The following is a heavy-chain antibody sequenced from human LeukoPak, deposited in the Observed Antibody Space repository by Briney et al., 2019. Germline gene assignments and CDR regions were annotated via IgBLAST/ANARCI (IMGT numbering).Heavy chain of an antibody. Sequence: SVNVSCKASGGTFSSYAISWVRQAPGQGLEWMGGIIPIFATANYAQKFQGRVTITADESTSTAYMELSSLRSEDTAVYYCARDLLVAGSGWYYWGQGTLVTVSS. CDR1: GGTFSSYA. V-gene: IGHV1-69*01. J-gene: IGHJ4*02. D-gene: IGHD6-19*01. CDR2: IIPIFATA. CDR3: ARDLLVAGSGWYY.